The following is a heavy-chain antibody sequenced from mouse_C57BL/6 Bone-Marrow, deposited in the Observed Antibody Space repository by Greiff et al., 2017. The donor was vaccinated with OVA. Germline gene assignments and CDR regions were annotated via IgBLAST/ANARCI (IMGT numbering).Heavy chain of an antibody. Sequence: EVKLVESGGGLVQPKGSLKLSCAASGFSFNTYAMNWVRQAPGKGLEWVARIRSKSNNYATYYADSVKDRFTISRDDSESMLYLQMNNLKTEDTAMYYCVRRGSYYAMDYWGQGTSVTVSS. CDR1: GFSFNTYA. CDR2: IRSKSNNYAT. V-gene: IGHV10-1*01. J-gene: IGHJ4*01. CDR3: VRRGSYYAMDY.